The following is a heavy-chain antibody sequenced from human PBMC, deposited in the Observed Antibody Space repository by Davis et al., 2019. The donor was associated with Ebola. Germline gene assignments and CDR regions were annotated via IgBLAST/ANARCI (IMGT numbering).Heavy chain of an antibody. CDR1: GGSFSYYY. CDR2: IYYRGST. J-gene: IGHJ4*02. CDR3: ARGRYFDY. V-gene: IGHV4-59*08. Sequence: SETLSLTCAVYGGSFSYYYWSWIRQPPGKGLEWIGYIYYRGSTNYNPSLKSRVTISVDTSKNQFSLKLSSVTAADTAVYYCARGRYFDYWGQGTLVTVSS.